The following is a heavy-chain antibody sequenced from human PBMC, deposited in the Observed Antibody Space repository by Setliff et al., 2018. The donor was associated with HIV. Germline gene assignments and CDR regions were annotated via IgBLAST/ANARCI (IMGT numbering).Heavy chain of an antibody. D-gene: IGHD3-10*01. V-gene: IGHV3-7*01. J-gene: IGHJ6*02. CDR2: INQDGSAK. CDR3: ARDNLYYNMYNGSPVYGMDV. CDR1: GFPFSNYW. Sequence: GSLRLSCAASGFPFSNYWMGWVRQAPGKGLEWVANINQDGSAKDYVDSVKGRFTISSDNAKNSLYLQMNGLRVEDTGVYYCARDNLYYNMYNGSPVYGMDVWGQGTTVTVSS.